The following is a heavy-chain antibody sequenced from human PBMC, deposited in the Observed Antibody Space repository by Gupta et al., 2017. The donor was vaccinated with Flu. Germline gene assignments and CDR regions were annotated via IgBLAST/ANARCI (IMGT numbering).Heavy chain of an antibody. V-gene: IGHV1-46*01. CDR3: ARDLYYYDSSGYYPPLWASDI. Sequence: SYAQKFQGRVTMTRDTSTSTVYMELSSLRSEDTAVYYCARDLYYYDSSGYYPPLWASDIWGQGTMVTVSS. J-gene: IGHJ3*02. D-gene: IGHD3-22*01.